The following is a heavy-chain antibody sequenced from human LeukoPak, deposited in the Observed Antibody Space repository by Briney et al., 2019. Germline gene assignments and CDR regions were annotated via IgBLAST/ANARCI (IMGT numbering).Heavy chain of an antibody. J-gene: IGHJ6*02. CDR1: GGSISTINYY. Sequence: SETLSLTCTVSGGSISTINYYWGWIRQPPGKGLEWIGSMFYSGNTFYNPSLKSRVTISVDTSKNQFSLKLSSVTAADTAVYYCARTFSESYYYYGMDVWGQGTTVTVSS. V-gene: IGHV4-39*07. CDR2: MFYSGNT. D-gene: IGHD1-26*01. CDR3: ARTFSESYYYYGMDV.